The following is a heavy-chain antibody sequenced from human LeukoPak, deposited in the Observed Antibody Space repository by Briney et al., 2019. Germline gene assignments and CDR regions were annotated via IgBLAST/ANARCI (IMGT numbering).Heavy chain of an antibody. D-gene: IGHD3-3*01. CDR2: IYYSGST. Sequence: SETLSLTCTVSGGSISSYYWSWIRQPPGKGLEWIGYIYYSGSTNYNPSLKSRVTISVDTSKNQFSLKLSSVTAADTAVYYCARGRITIFGVVIMYDYWGQGTLVTVFS. J-gene: IGHJ4*02. V-gene: IGHV4-59*01. CDR1: GGSISSYY. CDR3: ARGRITIFGVVIMYDY.